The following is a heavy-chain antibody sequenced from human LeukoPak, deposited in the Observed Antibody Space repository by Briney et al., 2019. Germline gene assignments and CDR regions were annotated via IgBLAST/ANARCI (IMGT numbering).Heavy chain of an antibody. Sequence: SETLSLTCTVSGGSISDYYWSWIRQPPGKGLKWIGYIYYSGSTTYNPSLKSRVTMSVDTSKNQFSLKLSSVTAADTAVYYCARGDFCSSASCYLRPMDVWGKGTTVTVSS. CDR1: GGSISDYY. J-gene: IGHJ6*01. V-gene: IGHV4-59*01. CDR3: ARGDFCSSASCYLRPMDV. D-gene: IGHD2-2*01. CDR2: IYYSGST.